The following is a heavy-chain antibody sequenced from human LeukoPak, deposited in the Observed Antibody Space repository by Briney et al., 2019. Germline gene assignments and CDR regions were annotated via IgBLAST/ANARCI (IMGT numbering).Heavy chain of an antibody. CDR2: ISYDGSNK. CDR3: AKDMGMEQWQANYFDY. D-gene: IGHD6-19*01. CDR1: GFTFSSYG. J-gene: IGHJ4*02. Sequence: AGGSLRLSCAASGFTFSSYGMHWVRQAPGKWRERVAVISYDGSNKYYADSVKGRFTISRDNSKNTLYLQMNSLRAEDTAVYYCAKDMGMEQWQANYFDYWGQGTLVTVSS. V-gene: IGHV3-30*18.